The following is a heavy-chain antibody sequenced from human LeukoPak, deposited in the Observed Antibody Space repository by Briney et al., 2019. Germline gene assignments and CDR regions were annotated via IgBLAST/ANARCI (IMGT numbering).Heavy chain of an antibody. Sequence: SETLSLTCTVSGASISAYYLSWIRQPPGKGLEWIGYIYHTDNTKYSPSLKARVTISMDTPKNQFSLKLTSVTAAGTAVYYCEKDLDRGVIGGFDTWGQGTLVTVSS. CDR2: IYHTDNT. CDR1: GASISAYY. V-gene: IGHV4-59*01. J-gene: IGHJ5*02. CDR3: EKDLDRGVIGGFDT. D-gene: IGHD3-10*01.